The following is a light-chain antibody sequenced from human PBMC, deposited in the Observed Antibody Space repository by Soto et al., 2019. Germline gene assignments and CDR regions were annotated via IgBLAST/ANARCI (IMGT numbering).Light chain of an antibody. CDR3: QQYTNYSWT. CDR2: DAS. V-gene: IGKV1-5*01. Sequence: DIQMTQSPSTLSASVGDRVTITCRASQSISSWLAWYQQKPGKAPKLLIYDASSLESGVPSRFSGSESGTEFILTISSLQPDDFATYYCQQYTNYSWTFGQGTKVDIK. CDR1: QSISSW. J-gene: IGKJ1*01.